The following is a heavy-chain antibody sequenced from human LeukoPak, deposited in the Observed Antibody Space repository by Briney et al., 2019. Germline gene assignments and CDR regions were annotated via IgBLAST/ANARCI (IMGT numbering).Heavy chain of an antibody. V-gene: IGHV3-43D*04. D-gene: IGHD2-15*01. CDR2: ISWDGGST. Sequence: GGSLRLSCAASGFTFDDYAMHWVPQAPGKGLKRVSLISWDGGSTYYADSVKGRFTISRDNSKNSLYLQMNSLRAEDTALYYCGKDNRASSGGEDGFGDWGQGNLVTVSS. CDR1: GFTFDDYA. CDR3: GKDNRASSGGEDGFGD. J-gene: IGHJ4*02.